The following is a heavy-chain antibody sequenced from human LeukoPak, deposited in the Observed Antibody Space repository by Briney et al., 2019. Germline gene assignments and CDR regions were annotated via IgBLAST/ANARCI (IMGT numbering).Heavy chain of an antibody. CDR1: GFTFSSYE. V-gene: IGHV3-21*01. D-gene: IGHD3-10*01. CDR2: ISSSSSYI. CDR3: AGTLTYYYGSGAVDY. Sequence: PGGSLRLSCAASGFTFSSYEMNWVRQAPGKGLEWVSSISSSSSYIYYADSVKGRFTISRDNAKNSLYLQMNSLRAEDTAVYYCAGTLTYYYGSGAVDYWGQGTLVTVSS. J-gene: IGHJ4*02.